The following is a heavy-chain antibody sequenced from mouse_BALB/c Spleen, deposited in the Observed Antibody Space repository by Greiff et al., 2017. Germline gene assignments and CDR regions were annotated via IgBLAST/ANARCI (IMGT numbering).Heavy chain of an antibody. Sequence: EVQGVESGGGLVKPGGSLKLSCAASGFTFSSYAMSWVRQTPEKRLEWVASISSGGSTYYPDSVKGRFTISRDNAKNTLYLQMSSLKSEDTAMYYCARDYGNYGFAYWGQGTLVTVSA. CDR3: ARDYGNYGFAY. CDR1: GFTFSSYA. CDR2: ISSGGST. J-gene: IGHJ3*01. D-gene: IGHD2-1*01. V-gene: IGHV5-6-5*01.